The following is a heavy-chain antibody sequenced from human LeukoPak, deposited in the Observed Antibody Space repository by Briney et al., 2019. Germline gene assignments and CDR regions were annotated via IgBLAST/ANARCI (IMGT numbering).Heavy chain of an antibody. J-gene: IGHJ4*02. CDR1: GFTFSSYS. CDR2: ISDSGGRT. V-gene: IGHV3-23*02. CDR3: AKNYYDSSGYYYHFDY. Sequence: GGSLRLSCAASGFTFSSYSMMWVREAPGRGLEWVSAISDSGGRTYYEDSVEGRFTISRANSKNTLYLQMDRLRDEDTAVYYCAKNYYDSSGYYYHFDYWGQGTLVTVSS. D-gene: IGHD3-22*01.